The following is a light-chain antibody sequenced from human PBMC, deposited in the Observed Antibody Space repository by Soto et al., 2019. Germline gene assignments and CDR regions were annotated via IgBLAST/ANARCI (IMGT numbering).Light chain of an antibody. J-gene: IGKJ1*01. CDR2: GAS. CDR1: QSVSNNY. V-gene: IGKV3-20*01. CDR3: QQYSSLWT. Sequence: DIVLTQCRGTRELSPLEIASVAFRTSQSVSNNYLAWYQQKPGQAPRLLIYGASSRATGIPDRFSGSGSGTDFTLSISRLETDDFAAYSCQQYSSLWTFGQGTKVDIK.